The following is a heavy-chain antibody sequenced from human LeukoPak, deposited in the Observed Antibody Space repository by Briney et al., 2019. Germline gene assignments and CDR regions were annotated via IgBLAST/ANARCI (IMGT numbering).Heavy chain of an antibody. CDR2: VDPEDGET. J-gene: IGHJ4*02. V-gene: IGHV1-69-2*01. Sequence: ASVKISCKVSGYTFTDYYMHWVPQAPGKGPEWMGLVDPEDGETIYAEKFQGRVTITADTSTDTAYMELSSLRSEDTAVYYCATGFGYYFDYWGQGTLVTVSS. CDR1: GYTFTDYY. D-gene: IGHD3-10*01. CDR3: ATGFGYYFDY.